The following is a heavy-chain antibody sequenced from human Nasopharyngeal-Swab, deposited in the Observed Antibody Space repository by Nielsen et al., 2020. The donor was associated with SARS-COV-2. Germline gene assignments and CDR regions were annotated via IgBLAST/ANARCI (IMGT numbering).Heavy chain of an antibody. J-gene: IGHJ6*03. CDR3: ARDGNGYCTNGVCYTSYYYYYMDV. V-gene: IGHV3-21*01. Sequence: VRHAPREGLERVSSISSRSSYIYYADSVKGRFTISRDNAKNSLYLQMNSLRAEDTAVYYGARDGNGYCTNGVCYTSYYYYYMDVWGKGTTVTVPS. CDR2: ISSRSSYI. D-gene: IGHD2-8*01.